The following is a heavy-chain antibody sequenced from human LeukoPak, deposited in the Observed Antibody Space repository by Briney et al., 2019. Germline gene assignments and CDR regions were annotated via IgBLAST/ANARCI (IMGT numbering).Heavy chain of an antibody. J-gene: IGHJ3*02. CDR1: GFTFSNYA. CDR2: IGTAGDT. V-gene: IGHV3-13*01. Sequence: QARGSLRLSCAASGFTFSNYAMSWVRQAPGKGLEWVSAIGTAGDTYYPGSVKGRFTISRENAKNSLYLQMNSLRAGDTAVYYCARVRPHCSSTSCYEDAFDIWGQGTMVTVSS. D-gene: IGHD2-2*01. CDR3: ARVRPHCSSTSCYEDAFDI.